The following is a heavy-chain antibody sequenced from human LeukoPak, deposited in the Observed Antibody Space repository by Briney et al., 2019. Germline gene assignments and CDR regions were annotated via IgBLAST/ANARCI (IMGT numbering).Heavy chain of an antibody. J-gene: IGHJ4*02. CDR3: ARGMSSSGWYSKYYFDY. V-gene: IGHV4-39*07. Sequence: SETLSLTCTVSGGSISSSSYYWGWIRQPPGKGLEWIGSIYYSGSTYYNPSLKSRVTISVDTSKNQFSLKLSSVTAADTAVYYCARGMSSSGWYSKYYFDYWGQGTLVTVSS. D-gene: IGHD6-19*01. CDR1: GGSISSSSYY. CDR2: IYYSGST.